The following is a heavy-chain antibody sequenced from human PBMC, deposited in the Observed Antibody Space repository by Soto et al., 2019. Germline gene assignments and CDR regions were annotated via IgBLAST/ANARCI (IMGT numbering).Heavy chain of an antibody. V-gene: IGHV1-18*04. CDR3: ARYVDTAAYYGMDV. J-gene: IGHJ6*02. D-gene: IGHD5-18*01. Sequence: ASVKVSCKASGYTFTSYGISWVRQAPGQGLEWMGWISAYNGNTNYAQKLQGRVTMTTDTSTSTAYMELRSLRSDDTAVYYCARYVDTAAYYGMDVWGQGXTVTVYS. CDR1: GYTFTSYG. CDR2: ISAYNGNT.